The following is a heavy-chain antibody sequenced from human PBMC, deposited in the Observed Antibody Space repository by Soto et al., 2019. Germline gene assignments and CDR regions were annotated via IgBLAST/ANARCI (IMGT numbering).Heavy chain of an antibody. CDR1: GYSFTTYG. Sequence: ASVKVSCKVSGYSFTTYGIFWVRQAPGQGLEWMGWISPYNGKTNYAQNLQGRVSMTTDTSTTTAYMELRSLRSDDTAVYYCARPYDSSQSPRFDYWGQGTLVTVSS. V-gene: IGHV1-18*01. CDR2: ISPYNGKT. J-gene: IGHJ4*02. D-gene: IGHD3-22*01. CDR3: ARPYDSSQSPRFDY.